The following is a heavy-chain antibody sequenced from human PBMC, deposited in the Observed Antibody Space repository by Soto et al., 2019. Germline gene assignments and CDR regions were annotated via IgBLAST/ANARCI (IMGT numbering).Heavy chain of an antibody. CDR3: ARDSIAAAGTDY. D-gene: IGHD6-13*01. V-gene: IGHV1-69*13. J-gene: IGHJ4*02. CDR2: IIPLFGTT. CDR1: GGTFSSYT. Sequence: SVKVSCKASGGTFSSYTIAWVRQAPGQGLEWMGEIIPLFGTTNYVEKFQGRLTITADASTSTAYMELSSLRSEDTAMYYCARDSIAAAGTDYWGQGTLVTVPQ.